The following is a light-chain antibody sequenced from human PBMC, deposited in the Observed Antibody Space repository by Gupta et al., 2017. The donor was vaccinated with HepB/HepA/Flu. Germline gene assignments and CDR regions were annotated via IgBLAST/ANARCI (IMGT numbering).Light chain of an antibody. CDR2: DVS. J-gene: IGLJ2*01. CDR1: SSDVGGYNY. Sequence: QSALTQPASVSGSPCQSITIYCTGTSSDVGGYNYVSWYQQHPGKAPKLMIYDVSNRPSGVSNRFSGSKSGNTASLTISGLQAEDEADYYCSSYTSSSTLVFGGGTKLTVL. V-gene: IGLV2-14*01. CDR3: SSYTSSSTLV.